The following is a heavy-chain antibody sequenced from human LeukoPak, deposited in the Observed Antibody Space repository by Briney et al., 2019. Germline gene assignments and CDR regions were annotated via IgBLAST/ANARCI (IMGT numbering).Heavy chain of an antibody. V-gene: IGHV3-53*01. CDR1: GFTVSSNY. D-gene: IGHD5-18*01. J-gene: IGHJ4*02. CDR2: VYSGGST. Sequence: GGSLRLSCAASGFTVSSNYMSWVRQAPGKGLEWVSIVYSGGSTYYADSVKGRFTISRDNSKNTLYLQMNSLTAEATAVYYCARIQLWMFDYWGQGALVTVSS. CDR3: ARIQLWMFDY.